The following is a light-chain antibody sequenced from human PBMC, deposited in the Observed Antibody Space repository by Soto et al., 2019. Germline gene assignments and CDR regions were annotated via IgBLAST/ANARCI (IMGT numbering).Light chain of an antibody. CDR1: QSVARNS. V-gene: IGKV3-20*01. CDR2: GAS. Sequence: ENVLTQSPGRLSLSPGERATLSCRASQSVARNSIAWYQQKVGQPPRLLIYGASGRATGVPDRISGSGSGTVFTCTIERVEDEDFAVYHCQQYATSPLTFGGGTTLEIK. CDR3: QQYATSPLT. J-gene: IGKJ4*01.